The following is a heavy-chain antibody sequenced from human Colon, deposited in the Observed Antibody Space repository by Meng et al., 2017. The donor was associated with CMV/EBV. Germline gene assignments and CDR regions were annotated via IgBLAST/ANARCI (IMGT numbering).Heavy chain of an antibody. J-gene: IGHJ4*02. CDR3: AKQRAMVLDY. V-gene: IGHV3-23*03. Sequence: GESLKISCVGSGFTFNSYALNWVRQAPGKGLEWVSVIYSGGSSTYYADSVKGRFTISRDNSKNTLYLQMNSLRAEDTAVYYCAKQRAMVLDYWGQGTLVTVSS. CDR1: GFTFNSYA. D-gene: IGHD5-18*01. CDR2: IYSGGSST.